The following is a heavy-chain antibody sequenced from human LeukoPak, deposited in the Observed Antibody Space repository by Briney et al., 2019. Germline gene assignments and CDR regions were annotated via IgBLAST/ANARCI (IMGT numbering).Heavy chain of an antibody. Sequence: GSLRLFCAVSGFTLNSFAMSWVRQAPGKGLEWVSSLSGSGVATYYADSVKGRFTICRDNSENTRHLQMHSLRAEDKAVYYCARDRPNYYGSDGHYYRRDGDYWGRGTLVSVCS. D-gene: IGHD3-22*01. CDR2: LSGSGVAT. J-gene: IGHJ4*02. CDR3: ARDRPNYYGSDGHYYRRDGDY. CDR1: GFTLNSFA. V-gene: IGHV3-23*01.